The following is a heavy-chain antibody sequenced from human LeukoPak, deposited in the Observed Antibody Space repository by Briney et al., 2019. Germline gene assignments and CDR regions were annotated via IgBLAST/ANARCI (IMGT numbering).Heavy chain of an antibody. V-gene: IGHV3-7*01. D-gene: IGHD3-9*01. J-gene: IGHJ4*02. CDR1: GFPFSSYW. Sequence: GGSLRLSCAASGFPFSSYWMSWVRQAPGKGLEWVANIKQDGGEIFYVDSVKGRFTISRDNAKNSLYLQMNSLRAEDTAVYYCASSPQRYYDILTGYYFDYWGQGTLVTVS. CDR3: ASSPQRYYDILTGYYFDY. CDR2: IKQDGGEI.